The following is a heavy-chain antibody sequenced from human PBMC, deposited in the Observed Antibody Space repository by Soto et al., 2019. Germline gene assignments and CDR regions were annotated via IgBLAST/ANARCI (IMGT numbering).Heavy chain of an antibody. CDR1: GGSISSYY. CDR2: IYRTGST. V-gene: IGHV4-4*09. J-gene: IGHJ4*02. D-gene: IGHD1-7*01. Sequence: SETLSLTCTVSGGSISSYYWSWIRQPPGQGLEWIGEIYRTGSTNYNPSLKSRVTISLDKSENQFSLKVTSLTAADTAVYYCASRDPGTSVDYWGQGTLVTVSS. CDR3: ASRDPGTSVDY.